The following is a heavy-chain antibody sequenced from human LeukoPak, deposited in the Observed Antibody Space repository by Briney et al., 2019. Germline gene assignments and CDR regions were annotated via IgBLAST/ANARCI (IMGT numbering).Heavy chain of an antibody. CDR1: GFTFDDYA. Sequence: PGRSLRLSCAASGFTFDDYAMHWVRQAPGKGLEWVSGISWNSGSIGYADSVKGRFTISRDNAKNSLYLQMNSLRDEDTALYYCAKGYNWNYWSYMDVWGKGTTVTVSS. CDR3: AKGYNWNYWSYMDV. D-gene: IGHD1-20*01. J-gene: IGHJ6*03. V-gene: IGHV3-9*01. CDR2: ISWNSGSI.